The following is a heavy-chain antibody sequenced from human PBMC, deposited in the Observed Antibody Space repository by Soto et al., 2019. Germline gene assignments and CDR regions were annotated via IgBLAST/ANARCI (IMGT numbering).Heavy chain of an antibody. D-gene: IGHD3-10*01. Sequence: GGSLRLSCAASGFTFSSYAMSWVRQVPGKGLEWVSTISGSGGGTFYADSVKGRFIISRDNSKNTLYLQMNSLRAEDTAVYYCAQGLWTLDSWGQGTLVTVSS. CDR1: GFTFSSYA. CDR3: AQGLWTLDS. V-gene: IGHV3-23*01. CDR2: ISGSGGGT. J-gene: IGHJ4*02.